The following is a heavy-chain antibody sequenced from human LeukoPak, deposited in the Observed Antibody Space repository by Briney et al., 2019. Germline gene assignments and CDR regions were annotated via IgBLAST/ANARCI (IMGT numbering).Heavy chain of an antibody. CDR1: GGSFSAYY. CDR3: ARQTDYYRSGSYDY. D-gene: IGHD3-10*01. Sequence: PSETLSLTCAVYGGSFSAYYWSWIRQPPGKGLEWIGEINHSGSTNYNPSLKSRVTISVDTSKNQFSLKLSSVTAADTAVYYCARQTDYYRSGSYDYWGQGTLVTVSS. J-gene: IGHJ4*02. V-gene: IGHV4-34*01. CDR2: INHSGST.